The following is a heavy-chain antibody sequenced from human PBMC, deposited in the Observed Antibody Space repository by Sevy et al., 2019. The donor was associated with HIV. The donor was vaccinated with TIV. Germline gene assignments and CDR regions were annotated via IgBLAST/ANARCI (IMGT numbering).Heavy chain of an antibody. J-gene: IGHJ6*02. V-gene: IGHV3-49*03. D-gene: IGHD3-3*01. CDR1: GFTFGDYA. CDR2: IRSKAYGGTT. CDR3: TRVKTTIFGVVITDYYYYGMDV. Sequence: GGSLRLSCTASGFTFGDYAMSWFRQAPGKGLEWVGFIRSKAYGGTTEYAASVKGRFTISRDDSKSIAYLQMNSLKTEDTAVYYCTRVKTTIFGVVITDYYYYGMDVWGQGTTVTVSS.